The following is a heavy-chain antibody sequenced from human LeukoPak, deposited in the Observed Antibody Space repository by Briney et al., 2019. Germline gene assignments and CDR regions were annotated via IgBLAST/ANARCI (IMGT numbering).Heavy chain of an antibody. CDR2: ISAYNGNT. V-gene: IGHV1-18*01. Sequence: GASVKVSCKASGYTFTSYGISWVRQAPGQGLEWMGWISAYNGNTNYAQKLQGRVTMTIDTSTSTAYMELRSLRSDDTAVYYCARELGDIVVVPASYYMDVWGKGTTVTVSS. CDR1: GYTFTSYG. J-gene: IGHJ6*03. D-gene: IGHD2-2*01. CDR3: ARELGDIVVVPASYYMDV.